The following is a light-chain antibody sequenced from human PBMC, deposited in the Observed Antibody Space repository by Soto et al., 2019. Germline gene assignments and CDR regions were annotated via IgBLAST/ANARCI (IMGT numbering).Light chain of an antibody. V-gene: IGKV3-20*01. Sequence: EIVMTQSPATLSVSPGEGVTLSCRASQSVSSNLAWYQQRPGQAPRLLIYGASSRATGIPDRFSGSGSGTDFTLTISRLEPEDFAVYYCQQYGNSPNTFGQGTRLEIK. CDR2: GAS. CDR3: QQYGNSPNT. CDR1: QSVSSN. J-gene: IGKJ5*01.